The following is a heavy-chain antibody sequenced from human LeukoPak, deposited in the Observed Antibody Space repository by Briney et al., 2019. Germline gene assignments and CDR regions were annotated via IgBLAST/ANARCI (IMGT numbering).Heavy chain of an antibody. Sequence: PSETLSLTCTVSGGSISSYYWSWIRQPPGKGLEWVGYIYYSGSTNYNPSLKSRVTISVDTSKNQFSLKLSSVTAADTAVYYCARWGMVRGVDPAYYFDYWGQGTLVTVSS. V-gene: IGHV4-59*01. D-gene: IGHD3-10*01. CDR1: GGSISSYY. J-gene: IGHJ4*02. CDR3: ARWGMVRGVDPAYYFDY. CDR2: IYYSGST.